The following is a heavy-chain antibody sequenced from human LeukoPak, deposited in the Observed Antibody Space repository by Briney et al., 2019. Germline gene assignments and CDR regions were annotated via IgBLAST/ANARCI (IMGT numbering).Heavy chain of an antibody. CDR2: ISGSGGST. V-gene: IGHV3-23*01. CDR3: AKDRSIFDY. CDR1: GFTFDDYA. Sequence: GRSLRLSCAASGFTFDDYAMHWVRQAPGKGLEWVSAISGSGGSTYYADSVKGRFTISRDNSKNTLYLQMNSLRAEDTAVYYCAKDRSIFDYWGQGTLVTVSS. J-gene: IGHJ4*02. D-gene: IGHD2-2*02.